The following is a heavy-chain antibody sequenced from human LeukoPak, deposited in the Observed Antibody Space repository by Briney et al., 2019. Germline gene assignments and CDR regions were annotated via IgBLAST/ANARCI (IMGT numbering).Heavy chain of an antibody. CDR2: ISDSGAST. CDR1: GFTFSNYA. Sequence: GGSLRLSCAASGFTFSNYAMSWVRQTPAKGLEWVSTISDSGASTYYADSVKGRFTISRDNSKNTLYLQMNSLRDEDTAVYYCAKVPYSDYGAGRPPFMDVWGQGTTVAISS. CDR3: AKVPYSDYGAGRPPFMDV. V-gene: IGHV3-23*01. D-gene: IGHD3-10*01. J-gene: IGHJ6*02.